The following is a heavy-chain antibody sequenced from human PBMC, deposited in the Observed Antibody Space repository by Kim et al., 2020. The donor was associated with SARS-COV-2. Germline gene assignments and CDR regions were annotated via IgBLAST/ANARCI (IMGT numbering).Heavy chain of an antibody. CDR3: ARDGTGGVVIIPLRSYYYYGMDV. CDR2: TYYRSKWYN. V-gene: IGHV6-1*01. D-gene: IGHD3-3*01. J-gene: IGHJ6*02. CDR1: GDSVSSNSAA. Sequence: SQTLSLTCAISGDSVSSNSAAWNWIRQSPSRGLEWLGRTYYRSKWYNDYAVSVKSRITINPDTSKNQFSLQLNSVTPEDTAVYYCARDGTGGVVIIPLRSYYYYGMDVWGQGTTVTVSS.